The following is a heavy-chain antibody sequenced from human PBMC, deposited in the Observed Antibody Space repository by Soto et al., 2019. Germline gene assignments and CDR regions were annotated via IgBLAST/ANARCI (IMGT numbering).Heavy chain of an antibody. D-gene: IGHD2-21*02. CDR3: ARELYSCGGDCPYYMDY. Sequence: GASVKVSCKTSGYPFTDYFIHWVRQAPGQGLEWMGIISLYHHSTSYAQKFQGRLTVTADTSTTTVYIDLSSLTSEDSAVYWCARELYSCGGDCPYYMDYWGQGTLVTVSS. V-gene: IGHV1-46*01. CDR2: ISLYHHST. CDR1: GYPFTDYF. J-gene: IGHJ4*02.